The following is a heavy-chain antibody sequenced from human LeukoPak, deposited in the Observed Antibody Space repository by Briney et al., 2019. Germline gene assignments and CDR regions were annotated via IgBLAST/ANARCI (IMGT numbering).Heavy chain of an antibody. D-gene: IGHD5-18*01. V-gene: IGHV1-2*02. J-gene: IGHJ6*02. CDR2: INPNSGGT. CDR1: GYTFTGYY. CDR3: ASRGYSYGYYYYYGMDV. Sequence: ASVKVSCKASGYTFTGYYMHWVRQAPGQGLEWMGWINPNSGGTNYAQKFQGRVTMTRDTSISTAYMELSSLRSEDTAVYYCASRGYSYGYYYYYGMDVWGQGTTVTVSS.